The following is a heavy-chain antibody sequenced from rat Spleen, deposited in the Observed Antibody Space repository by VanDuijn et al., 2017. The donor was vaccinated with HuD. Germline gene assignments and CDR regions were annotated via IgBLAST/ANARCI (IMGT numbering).Heavy chain of an antibody. J-gene: IGHJ4*01. CDR2: INSGGST. CDR3: TRGGTMMATGVMDA. D-gene: IGHD1-12*02. V-gene: IGHV5-46*01. CDR1: GFTFSSFP. Sequence: EVQLVESGGGLVQPGRSLKLSCAASGFTFSSFPMAWVRQGPKKGLEWVASINSGGSTYYRDSVKGRFTISRDNAKSTLYLQMNSLRSEDTATYYCTRGGTMMATGVMDAWGQGASVTVSS.